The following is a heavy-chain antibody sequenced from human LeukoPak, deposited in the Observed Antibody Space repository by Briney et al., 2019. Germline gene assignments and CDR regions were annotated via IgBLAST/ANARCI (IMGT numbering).Heavy chain of an antibody. CDR3: ARASVSSGYYD. D-gene: IGHD3-22*01. Sequence: GGSLRLSCAASGFTFSSYWMHWVRQAPGKGLVWVSRISSDGSSTNYADSVKGRFTISRDNAKNTLYLQMNSLRAEDTAVYYCARASVSSGYYDWGQGTLVTVSS. J-gene: IGHJ4*01. V-gene: IGHV3-74*01. CDR2: ISSDGSST. CDR1: GFTFSSYW.